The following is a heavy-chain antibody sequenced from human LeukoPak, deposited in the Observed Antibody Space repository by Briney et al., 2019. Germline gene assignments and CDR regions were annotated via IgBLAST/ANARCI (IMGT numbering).Heavy chain of an antibody. D-gene: IGHD6-13*01. CDR2: INPNSGGT. V-gene: IGHV1-2*02. CDR3: ARVWYSSSWLFDY. J-gene: IGHJ4*02. CDR1: GYTFTGYY. Sequence: GASVKVSCKASGYTFTGYYMHWVRQAPGQGLEWMGWINPNSGGTNYAQKFQGRVTMTRDTSTSTVYMELSSLRSEDTAVYYCARVWYSSSWLFDYWGQGTLVTVSS.